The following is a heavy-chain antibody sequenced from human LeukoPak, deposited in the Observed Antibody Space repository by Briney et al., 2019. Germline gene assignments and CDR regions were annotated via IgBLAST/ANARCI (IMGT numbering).Heavy chain of an antibody. V-gene: IGHV3-11*01. CDR2: ISSSGSTI. CDR1: GFTFSDYY. Sequence: GGSLRLSCAASGFTFSDYYMSWIRQAPGKGLEWVSYISSSGSTIYYADSVKGRFTISRDNAKNSLYLQMNTLSAEDTAVYYCARHIRSASYDIDVWGRGTTVTVSS. J-gene: IGHJ6*02. CDR3: ARHIRSASYDIDV.